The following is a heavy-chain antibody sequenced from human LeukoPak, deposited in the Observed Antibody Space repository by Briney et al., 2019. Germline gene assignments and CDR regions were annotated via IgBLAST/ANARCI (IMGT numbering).Heavy chain of an antibody. V-gene: IGHV4-59*11. CDR1: GGSISSHY. D-gene: IGHD6-6*01. J-gene: IGHJ4*02. Sequence: PSETLSLTCIVSGGSISSHYWSWIRQPPGKGLEWIGYISYSGVTESNPSLKSRVTISVDTSKNQFSLKLSSVTAADTAVYYCARDLGGSSADYWGQGTLVTVSS. CDR3: ARDLGGSSADY. CDR2: ISYSGVT.